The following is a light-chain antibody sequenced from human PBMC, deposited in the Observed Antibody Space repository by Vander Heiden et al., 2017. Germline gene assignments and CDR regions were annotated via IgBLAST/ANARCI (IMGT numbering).Light chain of an antibody. J-gene: IGKJ1*01. V-gene: IGKV3-20*01. CDR3: QQYGSSPRT. CDR1: QSVSSSY. Sequence: EIVLTQSPGTLSLSPGERATLSCRASQSVSSSYLAWYQQKPGQAPRLLIYGASSRATGIPDRFSGSGSGTDFTLTISRLDPEDFAVYYCQQYGSSPRTFGQGTKVEIQ. CDR2: GAS.